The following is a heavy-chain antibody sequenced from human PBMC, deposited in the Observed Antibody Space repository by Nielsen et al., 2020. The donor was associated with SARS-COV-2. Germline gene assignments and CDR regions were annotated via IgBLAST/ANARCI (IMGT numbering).Heavy chain of an antibody. CDR1: GFGLSNYW. V-gene: IGHV3-74*01. Sequence: GESLKISCAASGFGLSNYWMYWVRQSPEKGLMWVAHIDYEGSLTSYADSVKGRFSISRDNAKNSLYLQMNSLRVEDTAVYYCARDSVAATGQIYFYGFDVWGQGTTVTVSS. J-gene: IGHJ6*02. CDR2: IDYEGSLT. D-gene: IGHD2-15*01. CDR3: ARDSVAATGQIYFYGFDV.